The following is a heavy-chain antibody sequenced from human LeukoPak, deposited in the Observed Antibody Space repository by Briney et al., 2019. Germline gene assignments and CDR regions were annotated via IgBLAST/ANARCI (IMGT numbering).Heavy chain of an antibody. CDR3: AGGLTTGNLDY. Sequence: GGSLRLSCAASGFTFSSYEMNWVRQAPGKGLEWVSYISSSGTTIYHADSVKGRSTISRDNAKNSLYLQMNSLRAEDAGLYYCAGGLTTGNLDYWGQGSLVTVSS. CDR1: GFTFSSYE. V-gene: IGHV3-48*03. J-gene: IGHJ4*02. D-gene: IGHD1-1*01. CDR2: ISSSGTTI.